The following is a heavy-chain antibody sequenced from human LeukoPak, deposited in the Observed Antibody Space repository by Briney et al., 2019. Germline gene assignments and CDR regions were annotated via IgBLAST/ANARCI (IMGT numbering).Heavy chain of an antibody. CDR1: GYTFTGYY. CDR2: INPNSGGT. J-gene: IGHJ5*02. Sequence: ASVKVSCKASGYTFTGYYMHWVRQAPGQGLEWMGWINPNSGGTNYAQKFQGRVTMTEDTSTDTAYMELSSLRSEDTAVYYCATRIYYGSGSYYNPKNWFDPWGQGTLVTVSS. CDR3: ATRIYYGSGSYYNPKNWFDP. V-gene: IGHV1-2*02. D-gene: IGHD3-10*01.